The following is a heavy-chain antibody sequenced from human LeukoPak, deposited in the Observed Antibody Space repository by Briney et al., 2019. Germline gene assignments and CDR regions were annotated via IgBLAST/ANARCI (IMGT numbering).Heavy chain of an antibody. J-gene: IGHJ4*02. CDR1: GYIFTGYY. V-gene: IGHV1-2*02. D-gene: IGHD3-16*01. Sequence: AAVKVSCKASGYIFTGYYLFWVRQAPGQGLEWMGWINPNGGATRYAQKFQGRVTLTCDTSIRTTYMELSSLTSDDTAVYYCARDERYSDADHHYPDLGYWGQGTLVTVSS. CDR2: INPNGGAT. CDR3: ARDERYSDADHHYPDLGY.